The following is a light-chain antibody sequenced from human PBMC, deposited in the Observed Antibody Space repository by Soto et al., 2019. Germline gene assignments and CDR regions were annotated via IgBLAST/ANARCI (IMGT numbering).Light chain of an antibody. CDR1: SSDIGAYSY. CDR3: SSYTSSSTLYV. Sequence: QSVLTQPASVSGTPGQSITISCTGTSSDIGAYSYVCWYQQHPGKAPKLMIYEVSNRPSGISNRFSGSKSGNTASLTISGLQAEDEADYYCSSYTSSSTLYVFGTGTKVTGL. CDR2: EVS. V-gene: IGLV2-14*01. J-gene: IGLJ1*01.